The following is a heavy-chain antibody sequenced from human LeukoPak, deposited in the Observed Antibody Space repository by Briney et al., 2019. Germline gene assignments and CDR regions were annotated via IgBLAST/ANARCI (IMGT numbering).Heavy chain of an antibody. CDR2: ISSRSTYI. J-gene: IGHJ6*04. V-gene: IGHV3-21*01. CDR1: GFTFSTFA. D-gene: IGHD3-16*01. Sequence: GGSLRLSCAASGFTFSTFAMIWVRQPPGKGLEWVSSISSRSTYIYHADSVKGRFTISRDNAKNSLFLQMNSLRAEDTAVYFCAKSTRAVMAMMDVWGKGTTVTVSS. CDR3: AKSTRAVMAMMDV.